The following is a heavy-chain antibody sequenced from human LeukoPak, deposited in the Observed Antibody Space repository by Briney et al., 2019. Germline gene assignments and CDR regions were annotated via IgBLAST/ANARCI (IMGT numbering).Heavy chain of an antibody. J-gene: IGHJ4*02. CDR2: IYYSGST. Sequence: SETLSLTCTVSGGSISSSSYYWGWIRQPPGKGLEWIGSIYYSGSTYYNPSLKSRVTISVDTSKNQFSLKLSSVTAADTAVYYCARGGYSYGNHPFDYWGQGTLVTVSS. D-gene: IGHD5-18*01. CDR1: GGSISSSSYY. CDR3: ARGGYSYGNHPFDY. V-gene: IGHV4-39*07.